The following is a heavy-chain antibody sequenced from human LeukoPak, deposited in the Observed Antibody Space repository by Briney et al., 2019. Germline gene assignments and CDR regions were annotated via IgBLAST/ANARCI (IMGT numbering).Heavy chain of an antibody. CDR1: GGSISSGGYY. CDR2: IYYSGST. D-gene: IGHD5-24*01. J-gene: IGHJ4*02. Sequence: PSETLSVTCTVSGGSISSGGYYWSWIRQHPGKGLEWIGYIYYSGSTYYNPSLKSRVTISVDTSKNQFSLKLSSVTAADTAVYYCATGDGYNIVSHFDYWGQGTLVTVSS. V-gene: IGHV4-31*03. CDR3: ATGDGYNIVSHFDY.